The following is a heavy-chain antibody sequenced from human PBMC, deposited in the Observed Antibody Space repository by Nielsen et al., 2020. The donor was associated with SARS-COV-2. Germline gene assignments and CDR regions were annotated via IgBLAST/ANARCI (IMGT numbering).Heavy chain of an antibody. D-gene: IGHD3-16*02. J-gene: IGHJ3*02. Sequence: GESLKISCAASGLNFNVYSMTWVRQTAQRGLEWVASINHDNTRIFHAYSVQGRFTISRDNAKNSLYLQMNSLRAEDTAVYYCARDGGNYDYVWGSYRRHDAFDIWGQGTMVTVSS. CDR1: GLNFNVYS. V-gene: IGHV3-21*04. CDR2: INHDNTRI. CDR3: ARDGGNYDYVWGSYRRHDAFDI.